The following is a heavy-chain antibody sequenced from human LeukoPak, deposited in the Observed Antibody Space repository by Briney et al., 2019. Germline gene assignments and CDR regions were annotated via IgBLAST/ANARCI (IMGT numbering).Heavy chain of an antibody. D-gene: IGHD2/OR15-2a*01. CDR3: ASFPDPPYLGPHDAFDI. CDR1: GGTFSSYA. J-gene: IGHJ3*02. V-gene: IGHV1-69*01. Sequence: GSSVKVSCKASGGTFSSYAISWVRQAPGQGLEWMGGIIPIFGTANYAQKFQGRVTITADESTSTAYMELSSLRSEDTAVYYCASFPDPPYLGPHDAFDIWGQGTTVTVSS. CDR2: IIPIFGTA.